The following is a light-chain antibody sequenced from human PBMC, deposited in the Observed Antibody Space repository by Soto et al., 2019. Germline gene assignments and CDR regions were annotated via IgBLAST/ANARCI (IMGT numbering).Light chain of an antibody. Sequence: QSVLTQPASVSGSPGQSITISCTGTSSDVGGYNYVSWYQQHPGKAPKLMIYEVSNRPSRVSNRFSGSKSGNTASLTISGLQAADEADYYCASYLTTSPLEVFGTGTKVTVL. CDR2: EVS. V-gene: IGLV2-14*01. J-gene: IGLJ1*01. CDR1: SSDVGGYNY. CDR3: ASYLTTSPLEV.